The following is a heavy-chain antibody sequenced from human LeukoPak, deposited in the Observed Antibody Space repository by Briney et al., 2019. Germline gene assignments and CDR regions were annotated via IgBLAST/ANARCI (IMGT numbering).Heavy chain of an antibody. D-gene: IGHD5-24*01. V-gene: IGHV4-59*01. Sequence: SETPSLTCTVSGGSISSYYWSWIRQPPGKGLEWIGYIYYSGSTNYNPSLKSRVTISVDTSKNQFSLKLSSVTAADTAVYYCARGRPSLYYFDYWGQGTLVTVSS. J-gene: IGHJ4*02. CDR3: ARGRPSLYYFDY. CDR1: GGSISSYY. CDR2: IYYSGST.